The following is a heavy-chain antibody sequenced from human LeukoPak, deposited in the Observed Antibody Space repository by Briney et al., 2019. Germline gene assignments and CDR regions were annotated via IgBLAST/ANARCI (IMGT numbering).Heavy chain of an antibody. CDR3: ARDRGGWFDP. V-gene: IGHV3-23*01. Sequence: GGSLRLSCAASGFTFSSFAMSWVRQAPGKGLEWVSGLSGTGGTTFNADSVKGRFNISRDNSKNTLSFQIHSLRAEDTAVYYCARDRGGWFDPWGQGTLVTVSS. CDR1: GFTFSSFA. CDR2: LSGTGGTT. J-gene: IGHJ5*02.